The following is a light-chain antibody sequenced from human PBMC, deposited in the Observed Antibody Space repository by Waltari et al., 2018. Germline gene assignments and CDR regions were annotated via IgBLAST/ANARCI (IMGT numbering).Light chain of an antibody. Sequence: DIVVTQSPLSLPVTPGEPASISCRSSQRLLHSNGYKYLDWYLQRPGQSPQLLIYLGSNRASGVPDRVSGSGAGTDFTLKISRVEAEDIGVYYCMQALQTPYTFGQGTQLDIK. CDR3: MQALQTPYT. CDR1: QRLLHSNGYKY. CDR2: LGS. J-gene: IGKJ2*01. V-gene: IGKV2-28*01.